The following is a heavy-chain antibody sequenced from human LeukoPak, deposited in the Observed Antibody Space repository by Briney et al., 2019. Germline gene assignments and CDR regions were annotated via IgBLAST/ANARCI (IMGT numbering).Heavy chain of an antibody. CDR2: MNPNSGNT. CDR1: GYTFTSYD. CDR3: ARDAVASTPYYYYYYMDV. D-gene: IGHD2-21*01. J-gene: IGHJ6*03. Sequence: ASVKVSCKASGYTFTSYDINWVRQATGQGLEWMGWMNPNSGNTGYAQKFQGRVTITRNTSISTVYMELSTLRSEDTAVYYCARDAVASTPYYYYYYMDVWGKGTTVTVSS. V-gene: IGHV1-8*03.